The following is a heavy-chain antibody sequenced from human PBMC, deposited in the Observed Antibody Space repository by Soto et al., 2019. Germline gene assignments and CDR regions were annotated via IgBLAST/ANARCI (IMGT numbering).Heavy chain of an antibody. CDR1: GYTFTSYG. CDR3: ARQLSAGVTGWQDAFDI. CDR2: ISAYNGNT. J-gene: IGHJ3*02. Sequence: QVQLVQSGAEVKKPGASVKVSCKASGYTFTSYGISWVRQAPGQGREWMGWISAYNGNTNYAQKLQGRVTMTTDTSTSTAYMELRSLRSDDTAVYYCARQLSAGVTGWQDAFDIWGQGTMVTVSS. D-gene: IGHD3-9*01. V-gene: IGHV1-18*01.